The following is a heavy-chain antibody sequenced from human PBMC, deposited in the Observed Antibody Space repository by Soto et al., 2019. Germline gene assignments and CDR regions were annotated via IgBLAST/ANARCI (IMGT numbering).Heavy chain of an antibody. J-gene: IGHJ4*02. Sequence: PGGSLRLSCAASGFTFSNYWIHWVRQVPGEGLVWVSSINNDGSRTWYADSVRGRIAMSRDNARNLVSLQMNSLRAEDTAVYYCGNTFEYWGQGALVTVYS. CDR2: INNDGSRT. CDR3: GNTFEY. V-gene: IGHV3-74*01. CDR1: GFTFSNYW.